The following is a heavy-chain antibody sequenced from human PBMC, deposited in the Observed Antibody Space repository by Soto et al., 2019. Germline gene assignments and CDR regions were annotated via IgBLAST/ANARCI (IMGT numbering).Heavy chain of an antibody. CDR1: GGSISSGDYY. CDR3: ARETPTYCTNGVCYSEGFDY. CDR2: IYYSGST. J-gene: IGHJ4*02. Sequence: QVQLQESGPGLVKPSQTLSLTCTVSGGSISSGDYYWSWIRQPPGKGLEWIGYIYYSGSTYYNPSLKSQVTISVDTSKNQYSLKLSSVTAADTAVDYCARETPTYCTNGVCYSEGFDYWGQGTLVTVSS. V-gene: IGHV4-30-4*01. D-gene: IGHD2-8*01.